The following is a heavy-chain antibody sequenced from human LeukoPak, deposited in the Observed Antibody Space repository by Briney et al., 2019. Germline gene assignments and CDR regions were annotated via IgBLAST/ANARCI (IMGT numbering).Heavy chain of an antibody. D-gene: IGHD3-22*01. CDR2: IYYSGST. Sequence: SETLSLTCTVSGGSISSSSYYWGWIRQPPGKGLEWIGIIYYSGSTYYNPSLKSRVTISVDTSKNQFSLKLSSVTATDTAVYYCARGGAYDSSGYYYLYYFDYWGQGTLVTVSS. CDR1: GGSISSSSYY. J-gene: IGHJ4*02. CDR3: ARGGAYDSSGYYYLYYFDY. V-gene: IGHV4-39*07.